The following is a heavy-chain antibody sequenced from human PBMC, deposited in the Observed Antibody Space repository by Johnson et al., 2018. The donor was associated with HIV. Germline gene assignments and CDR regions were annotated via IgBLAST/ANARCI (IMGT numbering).Heavy chain of an antibody. J-gene: IGHJ3*02. CDR1: RIIVSGNH. D-gene: IGHD6-19*01. CDR3: AKVWAVAGRGTHDAFDI. V-gene: IGHV3-30*18. CDR2: ISYDGSNK. Sequence: VQLVESGGGLVQSGGSLRLSCEASRIIVSGNHMNWVRQAPGKGLEWVAIISYDGSNKYYADSVKGRFTISRDNSKNTLYLQMNSLRAEDTALYYCAKVWAVAGRGTHDAFDIWGQGTMVTVSS.